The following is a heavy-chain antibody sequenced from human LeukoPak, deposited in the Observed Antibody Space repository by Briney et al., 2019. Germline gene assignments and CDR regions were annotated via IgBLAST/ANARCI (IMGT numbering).Heavy chain of an antibody. J-gene: IGHJ4*02. CDR2: IKQDGSEK. CDR3: ARDRYYVPDY. V-gene: IGHV3-7*01. CDR1: GFTFNNYW. D-gene: IGHD3-16*01. Sequence: GGSLRLSCAASGFTFNNYWMTWVRQAPGKGLEWVANIKQDGSEKYYVDSVKGRFTISRDNAKNSLYLQMNSLRAEDTAVYYCARDRYYVPDYWGQGTLVTVSS.